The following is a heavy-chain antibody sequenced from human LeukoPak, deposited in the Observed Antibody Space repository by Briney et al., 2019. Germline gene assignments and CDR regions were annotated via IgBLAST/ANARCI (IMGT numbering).Heavy chain of an antibody. V-gene: IGHV3-21*01. Sequence: PGGSLRLSCAASGFTFSRYSMNWVRQAPGKGLEWVSSISAYGNSIYYADSIRGRFTISRDNAENSLYLQMNSLRAEDTAVYYCARVMETVTTIDYWGQGTLVSVSS. CDR2: ISAYGNSI. CDR1: GFTFSRYS. CDR3: ARVMETVTTIDY. D-gene: IGHD4-11*01. J-gene: IGHJ4*02.